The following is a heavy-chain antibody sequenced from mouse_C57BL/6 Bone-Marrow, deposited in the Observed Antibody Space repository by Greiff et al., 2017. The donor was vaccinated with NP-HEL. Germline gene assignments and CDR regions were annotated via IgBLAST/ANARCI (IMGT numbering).Heavy chain of an antibody. Sequence: QAQLQQSGAELVRPGTSVKVSCKASGYAFTNYLIEWVKQRPGQGLEWIGVINPGSGGTNYNEKFKGKATLTADKSSSTAYMQLSSLTSEDSAVYFCARFPDYYGSSYWYFDVWGTGTTVTVSS. J-gene: IGHJ1*03. CDR2: INPGSGGT. D-gene: IGHD1-1*01. CDR3: ARFPDYYGSSYWYFDV. V-gene: IGHV1-54*01. CDR1: GYAFTNYL.